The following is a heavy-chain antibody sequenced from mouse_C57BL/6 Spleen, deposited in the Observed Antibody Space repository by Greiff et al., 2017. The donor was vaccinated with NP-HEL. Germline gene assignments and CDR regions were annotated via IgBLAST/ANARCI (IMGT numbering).Heavy chain of an antibody. Sequence: DVMLVESGGGLVKPGGSLKLSCAASGFTFSDYGMHWVRQAPEKGLEWVAYISSGSSTIYYADTVKGRFTISRDNAKNTLFLQMTSLRSEDTAMYYCARLDYGSWYFDYWGKAPLSQSPQ. CDR2: ISSGSSTI. J-gene: IGHJ2*01. CDR1: GFTFSDYG. V-gene: IGHV5-17*01. CDR3: ARLDYGSWYFDY. D-gene: IGHD1-1*01.